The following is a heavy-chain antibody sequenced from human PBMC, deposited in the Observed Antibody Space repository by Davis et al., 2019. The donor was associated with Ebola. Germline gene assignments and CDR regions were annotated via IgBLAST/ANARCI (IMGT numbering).Heavy chain of an antibody. V-gene: IGHV3-23*01. D-gene: IGHD2-21*01. CDR2: ISGSGGST. J-gene: IGHJ4*02. Sequence: GESLKISCAASGFTFSSYSMNWVRQAPGKGLEWVSAISGSGGSTYYADSVKGRFTISRDNSKSTLLLQMNSLRGDDTAVYYCARGCGGDCYRGDYWGQGALVTVSS. CDR1: GFTFSSYS. CDR3: ARGCGGDCYRGDY.